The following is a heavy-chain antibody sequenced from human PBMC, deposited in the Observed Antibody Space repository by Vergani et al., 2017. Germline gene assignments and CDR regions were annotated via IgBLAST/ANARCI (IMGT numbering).Heavy chain of an antibody. Sequence: QVRLEESGPGLVKPSETLSLTCSVSGYSIGSGFYWAWIRQSPGEGLQGLTSIHNRGKTYHNPSLKSRVSVSLDTSKNRFSLNLTSVTATDTAVYYCARSQCDYWYFDLWGPGSLVTVSS. V-gene: IGHV4-38-2*01. D-gene: IGHD4-11*01. CDR2: IHNRGKT. CDR3: ARSQCDYWYFDL. CDR1: GYSIGSGFY. J-gene: IGHJ2*01.